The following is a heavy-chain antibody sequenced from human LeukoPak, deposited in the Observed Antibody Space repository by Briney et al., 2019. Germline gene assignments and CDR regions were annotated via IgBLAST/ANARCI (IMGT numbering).Heavy chain of an antibody. J-gene: IGHJ5*02. CDR3: ARVGALLWFGELLPGWFDP. CDR2: ISWNSGSI. D-gene: IGHD3-10*01. CDR1: GFTFDDYA. Sequence: PGGSLRLSCAASGFTFDDYAMHWVRQAPGKGLEWVSGISWNSGSIGYVDSVKGRFTISRDNAKNSLYLQMNSLRAEDTAVYYCARVGALLWFGELLPGWFDPWGQGTLVTVSS. V-gene: IGHV3-9*01.